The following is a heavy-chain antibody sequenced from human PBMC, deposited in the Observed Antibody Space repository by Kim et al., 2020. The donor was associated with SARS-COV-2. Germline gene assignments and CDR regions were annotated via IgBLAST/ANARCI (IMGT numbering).Heavy chain of an antibody. V-gene: IGHV3-23*03. D-gene: IGHD5-12*01. CDR2: IYRDGDRVENRA. Sequence: GGSLRLSCAASGFKFSTYAMSWVRQAPGKGLEWVSIIYRDGDRVENRAFYADSVKGRFTISRDNSNNRLSLQMNSLRADDTGVYYCAKPREPTYGYAYDPFDSWGQGTMVTVSS. J-gene: IGHJ3*01. CDR3: AKPREPTYGYAYDPFDS. CDR1: GFKFSTYA.